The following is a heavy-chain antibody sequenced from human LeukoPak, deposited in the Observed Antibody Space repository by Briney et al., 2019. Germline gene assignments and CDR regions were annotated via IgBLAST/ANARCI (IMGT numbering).Heavy chain of an antibody. Sequence: GGSLRLSCAASGFTFTNYAMSWVRQAPGKGLVWVSRINSDGSSTSYADSVKGRFTISRDNAKNTLYLQMNSLRAEDTAVYYCARGKYSGYDSFDHWGQGTLVTVSS. V-gene: IGHV3-74*01. CDR1: GFTFTNYA. J-gene: IGHJ4*01. CDR3: ARGKYSGYDSFDH. CDR2: INSDGSST. D-gene: IGHD5-12*01.